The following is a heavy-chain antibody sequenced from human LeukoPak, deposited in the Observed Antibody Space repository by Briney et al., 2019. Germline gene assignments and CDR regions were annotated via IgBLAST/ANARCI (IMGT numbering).Heavy chain of an antibody. CDR2: ISGSGGRT. Sequence: GGSLRLSCVASGITFSSYSMNWVRQAPGKGLEWVSSISGSGGRTYYADSVKGRFTISRDNSKNTLYLQMNSLRAEDTAVYYCANPPTVTSFDHWGQGTLVTVSS. D-gene: IGHD4-11*01. V-gene: IGHV3-23*01. CDR1: GITFSSYS. J-gene: IGHJ4*02. CDR3: ANPPTVTSFDH.